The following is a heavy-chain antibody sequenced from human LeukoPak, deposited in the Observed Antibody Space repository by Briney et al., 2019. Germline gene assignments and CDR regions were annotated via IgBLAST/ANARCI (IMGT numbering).Heavy chain of an antibody. Sequence: ASVKVSCKASGYTFTGYYMHWVRQAPGQGVEWMGWINPNSGGTNYAQKFQGRVTMTRDTSISTAYMELSRLRCDDTAVYYCARPLLGYCSGGSCPSPEDYMDVWGKGTTVTVSS. D-gene: IGHD2-15*01. CDR3: ARPLLGYCSGGSCPSPEDYMDV. J-gene: IGHJ6*03. V-gene: IGHV1-2*02. CDR1: GYTFTGYY. CDR2: INPNSGGT.